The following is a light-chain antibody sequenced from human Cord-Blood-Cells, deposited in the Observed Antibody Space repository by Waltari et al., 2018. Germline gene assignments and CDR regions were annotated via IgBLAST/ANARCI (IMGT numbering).Light chain of an antibody. CDR3: QVWDSSSDHYV. Sequence: SYVLTQPPSVSVAPGKTARITCGGNNIGSKSVHWYQQKPVQAPGLVVYDDRDRPSGIPERFSGANSSNTATLTISRVEAGDEADYYCQVWDSSSDHYVFGTGTKVTVL. J-gene: IGLJ1*01. CDR1: NIGSKS. CDR2: DDR. V-gene: IGLV3-21*03.